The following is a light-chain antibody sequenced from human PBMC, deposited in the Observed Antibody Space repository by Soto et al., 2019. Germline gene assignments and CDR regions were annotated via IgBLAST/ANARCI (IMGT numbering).Light chain of an antibody. J-gene: IGKJ2*01. CDR1: QSVRSN. CDR2: GAA. Sequence: EIVMTQSPATLSVSPVERATLSCRASQSVRSNLAWYQLKPGQAPRLLIYGAATRATGIPARFSGSVSGTEFTLTISSLQSEDFAVYYCQQYNKWPRGYTVGQGTKLEIK. CDR3: QQYNKWPRGYT. V-gene: IGKV3-15*01.